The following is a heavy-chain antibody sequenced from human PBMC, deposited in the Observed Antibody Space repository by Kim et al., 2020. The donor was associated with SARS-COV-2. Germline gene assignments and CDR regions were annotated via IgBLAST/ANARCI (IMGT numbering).Heavy chain of an antibody. CDR1: GFTFSNDG. V-gene: IGHV3-48*03. Sequence: GGSLRLSCAASGFTFSNDGMNWVRQAPGKGLEWVSYISSRGSSIYYADSVKGRFTISRDDAKNSLYLQMNSLRAEDTAIYYCGRDSGLISSYSSPSPVDYWGPGTLVTVSS. CDR3: GRDSGLISSYSSPSPVDY. D-gene: IGHD3-22*01. J-gene: IGHJ4*02. CDR2: ISSRGSSI.